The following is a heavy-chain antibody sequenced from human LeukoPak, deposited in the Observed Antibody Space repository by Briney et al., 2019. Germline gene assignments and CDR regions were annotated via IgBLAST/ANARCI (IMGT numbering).Heavy chain of an antibody. CDR2: ISSSSSYI. CDR3: ARARGYGNGALDAFDI. J-gene: IGHJ3*02. CDR1: GFTFSSYS. Sequence: GGSLRLSCAASGFTFSSYSMNWVRQAPGKGLEWVSSISSSSSYIYYADSVKGRFTISRDNAKNSLYLQMNSLRAEDTAVYYRARARGYGNGALDAFDIWGQGTMVTVSS. V-gene: IGHV3-21*01. D-gene: IGHD5-18*01.